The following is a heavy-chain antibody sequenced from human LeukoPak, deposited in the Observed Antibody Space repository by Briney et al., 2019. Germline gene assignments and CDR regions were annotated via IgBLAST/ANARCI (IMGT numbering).Heavy chain of an antibody. CDR3: ARDPYVDTAMVAYFDY. J-gene: IGHJ4*02. D-gene: IGHD5-18*01. V-gene: IGHV4-4*07. CDR2: IYTSGST. CDR1: GGSISSYY. Sequence: KSSETLSLTCTVSGGSISSYYWSWIRQPAGKGLEWIGRIYTSGSTNYNPSLKSRVTMSVDTSKNQFSLKLSSVTAADTAVYYCARDPYVDTAMVAYFDYWGQGTLVTVSS.